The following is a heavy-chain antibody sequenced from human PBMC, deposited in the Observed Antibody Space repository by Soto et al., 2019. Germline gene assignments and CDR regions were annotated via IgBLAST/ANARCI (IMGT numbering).Heavy chain of an antibody. CDR2: IWYDGSNK. Sequence: QVQLVESGGGVVQPGRSLRLSCAASGFTFSSYGMHWVRQAPGKGLEWVAVIWYDGSNKYYADSLKGRFTISRDNSKNTLYLQMNSLRAEDTAVYYCARITYYDFWSGREGGMDVWGQGTTVTVSS. D-gene: IGHD3-3*01. CDR3: ARITYYDFWSGREGGMDV. J-gene: IGHJ6*02. CDR1: GFTFSSYG. V-gene: IGHV3-33*01.